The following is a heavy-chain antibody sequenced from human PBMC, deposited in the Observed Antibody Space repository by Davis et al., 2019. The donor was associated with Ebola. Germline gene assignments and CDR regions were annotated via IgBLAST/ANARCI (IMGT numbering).Heavy chain of an antibody. J-gene: IGHJ6*04. D-gene: IGHD3-9*01. CDR1: GFRFSTYT. CDR3: ARGGRWYDIMTEASLMDV. CDR2: ISSSSTNI. Sequence: GGSLRLSCEASGFRFSTYTMNWVRQAPGKGLEWITYISSSSTNIYYADSVKGRFTVSRDNAKNSLFLQMNSLRGEDAAVYYCARGGRWYDIMTEASLMDVWGKGTTLTVSS. V-gene: IGHV3-48*01.